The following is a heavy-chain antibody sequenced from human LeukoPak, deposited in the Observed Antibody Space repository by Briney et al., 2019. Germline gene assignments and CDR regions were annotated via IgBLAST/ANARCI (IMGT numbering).Heavy chain of an antibody. Sequence: ASAKVSCKASGYTFTGYYMHWVRQAPGQGLEWMGWINPNSGGTNYAQKFQGRVTMTRDTSISTAYMELSRLRSDDTAVYYCAKIYGDYEGYYFDYWGQGTLVTVSS. J-gene: IGHJ4*02. V-gene: IGHV1-2*02. CDR2: INPNSGGT. D-gene: IGHD4-17*01. CDR1: GYTFTGYY. CDR3: AKIYGDYEGYYFDY.